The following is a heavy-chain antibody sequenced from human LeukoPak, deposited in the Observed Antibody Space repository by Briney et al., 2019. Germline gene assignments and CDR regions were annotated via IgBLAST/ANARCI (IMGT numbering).Heavy chain of an antibody. CDR1: GFTFSSYA. J-gene: IGHJ4*02. V-gene: IGHV3-23*01. Sequence: SGGSLRLSCAASGFTFSSYAMSWVRQAPGKGLEWVSAISGSGGSTYYADSVKGRFTISRDNSKNTLYLQMNSLRAEDTAVYYCAKDGGFHFWSGYPPNWGQGTLVTVSS. CDR2: ISGSGGST. D-gene: IGHD3-3*02. CDR3: AKDGGFHFWSGYPPN.